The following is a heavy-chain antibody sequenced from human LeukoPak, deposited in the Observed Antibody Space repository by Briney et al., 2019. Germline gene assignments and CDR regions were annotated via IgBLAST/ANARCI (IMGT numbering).Heavy chain of an antibody. CDR1: GGTFSSYA. D-gene: IGHD2-15*01. J-gene: IGHJ5*02. CDR3: ARGGPCSGGSCYYNWFDP. Sequence: SVKVSCKASGGTFSSYAISWVRQAPGQGLEWMGGIIPLFGTANYAQKLQGRVTITADKSRSTAYMELSSLRAEDTAVYYCARGGPCSGGSCYYNWFDPWGQGPLVTVSS. V-gene: IGHV1-69*06. CDR2: IIPLFGTA.